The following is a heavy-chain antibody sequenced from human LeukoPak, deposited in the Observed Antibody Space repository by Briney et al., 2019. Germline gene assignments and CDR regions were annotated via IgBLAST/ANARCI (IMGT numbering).Heavy chain of an antibody. Sequence: HPGGSLRLSCAASGFTVSSNYMSWVRQAPGKGLEWVSVIYSGGSTYYADSVKGRFTISRDNSKNTLYLQMNSLRAEDTAVYYCARRLLDGSGHNFDYWGQGTLVTVSS. J-gene: IGHJ4*02. CDR3: ARRLLDGSGHNFDY. CDR1: GFTVSSNY. V-gene: IGHV3-53*01. D-gene: IGHD5-24*01. CDR2: IYSGGST.